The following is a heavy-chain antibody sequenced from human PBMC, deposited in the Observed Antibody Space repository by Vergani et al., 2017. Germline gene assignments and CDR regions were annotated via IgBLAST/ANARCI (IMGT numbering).Heavy chain of an antibody. V-gene: IGHV4-61*02. J-gene: IGHJ6*03. CDR3: ARVGGDYTLYYYYYYMDV. CDR2: IYTTGNT. D-gene: IGHD4-17*01. CDR1: GDSIFSGNYY. Sequence: QVQLQESGPGLVKPSQTLSLTCTVSGDSIFSGNYYWNWIRQPAEDELEWIGRIYTTGNTNYNPSLKSRVTISLDSSKNHFSLRLTSVTAADTAVYYCARVGGDYTLYYYYYYMDVWGKGTTVTVSS.